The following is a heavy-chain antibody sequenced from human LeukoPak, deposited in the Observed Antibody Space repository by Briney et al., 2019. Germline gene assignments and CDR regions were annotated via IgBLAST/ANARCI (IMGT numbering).Heavy chain of an antibody. V-gene: IGHV1-8*01. CDR2: MNPNSGNT. D-gene: IGHD3-10*01. CDR1: GYTFTSYD. Sequence: ASVKVSCKASGYTFTSYDINWVRQATGQGLEWMGWMNPNSGNTGYAQKFQGRVTMTRNTSISTAYMELSSLRSEDTAVYYCARGKTLLWFGELLPAESDYWGQGSLVTVSS. J-gene: IGHJ4*02. CDR3: ARGKTLLWFGELLPAESDY.